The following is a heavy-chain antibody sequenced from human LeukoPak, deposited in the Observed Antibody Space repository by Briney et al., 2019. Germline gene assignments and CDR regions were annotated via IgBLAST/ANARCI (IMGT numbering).Heavy chain of an antibody. CDR2: IQTDGGDK. J-gene: IGHJ5*02. CDR3: AREDGPTYVGRFVH. D-gene: IGHD1-26*01. Sequence: PGGSLRPSCAASGFTFTNYGMNWVRQAPDKGLEWVTFIQTDGGDKYYADSVKGRFTISRDNSKNTVFLQVNNVKAEDTAVYFCAREDGPTYVGRFVHWGQGTLVTVSS. V-gene: IGHV3-30*02. CDR1: GFTFTNYG.